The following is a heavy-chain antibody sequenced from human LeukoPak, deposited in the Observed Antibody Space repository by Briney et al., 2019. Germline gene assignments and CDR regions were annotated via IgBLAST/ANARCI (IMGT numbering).Heavy chain of an antibody. J-gene: IGHJ1*01. D-gene: IGHD3-22*01. CDR1: GDSVSRSDSY. CDR2: IYYSGRT. V-gene: IGHV4-39*01. CDR3: ARRRYYDSSGYLE. Sequence: SETLSLTCSVSGDSVSRSDSYWDWIRQPPGKGLEWIGTIYYSGRTYCSPSLKSRVTMSVDPSNNQFSLNLRSVTAADTAVYYCARRRYYDSSGYLEWGQGTLLSVSS.